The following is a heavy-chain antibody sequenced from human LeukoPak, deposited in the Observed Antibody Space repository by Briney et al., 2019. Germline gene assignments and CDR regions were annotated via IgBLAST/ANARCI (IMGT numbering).Heavy chain of an antibody. CDR2: ISGDGGST. D-gene: IGHD5-18*01. CDR3: AKDGVDTAMVT. V-gene: IGHV3-43*02. Sequence: GGSLRLSCAASGFTFSSYAMSWVRQAPGKGLEWVSLISGDGGSTYYADSVKGRFTISRDNSKNSLYLQMNSLGTEDTALYYCAKDGVDTAMVTWGQGTLVTVSS. CDR1: GFTFSSYA. J-gene: IGHJ5*02.